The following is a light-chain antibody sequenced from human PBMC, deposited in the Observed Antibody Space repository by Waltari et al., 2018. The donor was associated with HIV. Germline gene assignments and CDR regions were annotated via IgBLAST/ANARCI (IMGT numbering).Light chain of an antibody. CDR1: QFICTS. Sequence: DIQMTQSPSSMSASVGDKVTITCRATQFICTSLAWYQQRPSRSPKLLIFDASRLQSGVPARFSGSGSGTQFTLTINSLQPEDLATYYCQQADSFPHTFGQGT. J-gene: IGKJ2*01. CDR3: QQADSFPHT. CDR2: DAS. V-gene: IGKV1-12*01.